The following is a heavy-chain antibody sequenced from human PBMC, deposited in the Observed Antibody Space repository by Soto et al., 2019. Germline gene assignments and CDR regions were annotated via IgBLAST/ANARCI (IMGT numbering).Heavy chain of an antibody. CDR1: GYSFTTYG. Sequence: GASVKVSCKASGYSFTTYGISWVRQAPGQGLEWMGWISAYNGDTNYAQNFQGRVTMTTDTSMSIVYMELRSLRSDDTAVYYCARDGYCSGGTCYDPTLDYWGQGTLVTVS. CDR2: ISAYNGDT. V-gene: IGHV1-18*01. D-gene: IGHD2-15*01. CDR3: ARDGYCSGGTCYDPTLDY. J-gene: IGHJ4*02.